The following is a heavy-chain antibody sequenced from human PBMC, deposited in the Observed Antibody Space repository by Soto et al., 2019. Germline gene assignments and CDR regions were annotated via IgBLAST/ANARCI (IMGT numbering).Heavy chain of an antibody. J-gene: IGHJ5*02. V-gene: IGHV1-69*04. D-gene: IGHD2-15*01. CDR2: IIPILGIA. CDR1: GGTFSSYT. Sequence: GASVKVSCKASGGTFSSYTISWVRQAPGQGLEWMGRIIPILGIANYAQKFQGRVTITADKSTSTAYMELSSLRSDDTAVYYCARDLGYCSGGSCYFGGSWFDPWGQGTLVTVSS. CDR3: ARDLGYCSGGSCYFGGSWFDP.